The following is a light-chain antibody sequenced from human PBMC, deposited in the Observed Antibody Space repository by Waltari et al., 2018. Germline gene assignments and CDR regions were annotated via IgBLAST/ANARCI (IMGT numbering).Light chain of an antibody. J-gene: IGKJ2*01. V-gene: IGKV1-5*01. CDR2: GAS. CDR1: PGISNW. CDR3: QRYNSYANT. Sequence: DIQMSQSPSTLSASLGDRVTITCRASPGISNWLAWYQQKPGKAPKPLIYGASTLEGGVPGRFSGTGSGTEFTLTISSLQPDDFATYYCQRYNSYANTFGQGTKVDIK.